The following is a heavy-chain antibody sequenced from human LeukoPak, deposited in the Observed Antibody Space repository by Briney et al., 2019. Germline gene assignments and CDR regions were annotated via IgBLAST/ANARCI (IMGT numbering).Heavy chain of an antibody. CDR1: GGSISSGGYS. CDR3: ARASAVVTIGGEYYFDY. V-gene: IGHV4-30-2*01. CDR2: IYHSGST. D-gene: IGHD4-23*01. J-gene: IGHJ4*02. Sequence: SQTLSLTCAVSGGSISSGGYSWSWIRQPPGKGLEWIGYIYHSGSTYYNPSLKSRVTISVDRSKNQFSLKLSSVTAADTAVYYCARASAVVTIGGEYYFDYWGQGTLVTVSS.